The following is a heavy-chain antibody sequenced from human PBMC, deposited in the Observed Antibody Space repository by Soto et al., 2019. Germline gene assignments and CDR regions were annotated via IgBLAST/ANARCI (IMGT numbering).Heavy chain of an antibody. CDR1: GGSISSYY. D-gene: IGHD4-17*01. V-gene: IGHV4-59*01. CDR2: IYYSGST. J-gene: IGHJ4*02. Sequence: QVQLQESGPGLVKPSETLSLTCTVSGGSISSYYWSWIRQPPGKGLEWIGYIYYSGSTNYNPSLKSRVTISVDTSKNQFSLKLSSVTAADTAVYYCARGRHPTVIMTYWGQGTLVTVSS. CDR3: ARGRHPTVIMTY.